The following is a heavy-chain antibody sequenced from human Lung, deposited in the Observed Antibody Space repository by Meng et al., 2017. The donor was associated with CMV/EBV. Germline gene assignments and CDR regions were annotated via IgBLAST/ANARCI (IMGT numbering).Heavy chain of an antibody. Sequence: GGSLRLSCAASGFTFSSFAMHWVRQAPGKGLEWVAVMSYDGGNKYYADSVMGQFTISRDNSKSALYLQMNSLKVEDTAVYYCAKAHEILGSCSLTSCYWGVDYWGQGTXVTVSS. J-gene: IGHJ4*02. D-gene: IGHD2-2*01. CDR3: AKAHEILGSCSLTSCYWGVDY. CDR2: MSYDGGNK. V-gene: IGHV3-30-3*01. CDR1: GFTFSSFA.